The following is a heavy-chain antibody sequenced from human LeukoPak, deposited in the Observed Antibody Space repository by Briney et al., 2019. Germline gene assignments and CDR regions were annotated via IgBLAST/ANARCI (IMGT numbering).Heavy chain of an antibody. D-gene: IGHD3-3*01. J-gene: IGHJ5*02. CDR2: IYYSGST. CDR3: ARVDGEKKNYDFWSGYHAGPYNWFDP. V-gene: IGHV4-39*07. CDR1: GGSISSSGYY. Sequence: PSETLSLTCTVSGGSISSSGYYWGWIRQPPGKGLEWIGSIYYSGSTYYNPSLKSRFTISVDTSKNQFSLKLSSVTAADTAVYYCARVDGEKKNYDFWSGYHAGPYNWFDPWGQGTLVTVSS.